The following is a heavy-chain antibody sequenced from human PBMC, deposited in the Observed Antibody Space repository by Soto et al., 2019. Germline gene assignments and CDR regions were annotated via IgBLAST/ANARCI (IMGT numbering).Heavy chain of an antibody. V-gene: IGHV1-2*02. Sequence: QVQLVQSGAEVKKPGASVKVSCKVSGYTFTGNYMHWMRQAPGQGPEWMGWINPRNGDTDYAQKFLGRITITRDTSISTAYMDLSRLTSDDTAIYFCVRGGGVDVVTPTRIVFDYWGQGTLLTVSS. CDR2: INPRNGDT. D-gene: IGHD2-21*02. CDR1: GYTFTGNY. CDR3: VRGGGVDVVTPTRIVFDY. J-gene: IGHJ4*02.